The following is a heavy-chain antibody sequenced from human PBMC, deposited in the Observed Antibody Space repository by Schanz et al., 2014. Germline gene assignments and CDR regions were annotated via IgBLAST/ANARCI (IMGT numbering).Heavy chain of an antibody. CDR2: ISSSSSTI. D-gene: IGHD2-2*01. CDR1: EFSFSSFG. CDR3: AKVAPAATYLDS. V-gene: IGHV3-48*04. Sequence: EVQLLESGGGLAQPRGSLRLSCAASEFSFSSFGMNWVRQAPGKGLEWVSYISSSSSTIYYADSVKGRFTISRDNAKNSLFLQMNSLSAEDTAVYYCAKVAPAATYLDSWGLGTLVTVSS. J-gene: IGHJ4*02.